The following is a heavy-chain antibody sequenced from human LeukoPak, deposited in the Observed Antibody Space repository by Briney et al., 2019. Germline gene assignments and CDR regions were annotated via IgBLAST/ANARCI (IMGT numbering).Heavy chain of an antibody. CDR3: AKLEPSSMPHLSDFDY. J-gene: IGHJ4*02. D-gene: IGHD2-2*01. CDR1: GFTFSSYA. CDR2: ISGSGGST. V-gene: IGHV3-23*01. Sequence: GGSLRLSCAASGFTFSSYAMSWVRQAPGKGLEWVSAISGSGGSTYYADSVKGRFTISRDNSKNTLYLQMNSLRAEDTAVYYCAKLEPSSMPHLSDFDYRGQGTLVTASS.